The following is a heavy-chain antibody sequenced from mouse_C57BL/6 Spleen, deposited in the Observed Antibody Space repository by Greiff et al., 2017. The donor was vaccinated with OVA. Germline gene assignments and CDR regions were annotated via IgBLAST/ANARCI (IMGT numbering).Heavy chain of an antibody. V-gene: IGHV1-82*01. J-gene: IGHJ4*01. CDR1: GYAFSSSW. D-gene: IGHD2-10*01. CDR3: ARTYYGNFYAMDY. Sequence: VQGVESGPELVKPGASVKISCKASGYAFSSSWMNWVKQRPGKGLEWIGRIYPGDGDTNYNGKFKGKATLTADKSSSTAYMQLSSLTSEDSAVYFCARTYYGNFYAMDYWGQGTSVTVSS. CDR2: IYPGDGDT.